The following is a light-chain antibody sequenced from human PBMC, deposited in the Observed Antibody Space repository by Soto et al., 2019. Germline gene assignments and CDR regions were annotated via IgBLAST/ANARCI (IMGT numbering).Light chain of an antibody. CDR3: CSYVGSSKV. CDR2: EVS. CDR1: SSDVGSYKF. J-gene: IGLJ3*02. V-gene: IGLV2-23*02. Sequence: QSALTQPASVSGSPGQSITISCTGTSSDVGSYKFVSWYQQHPGKAPKLMIFEVSKRPSGVSNRFSGSKSGNTASLTISGLQTDDEADYYCCSYVGSSKVFGGGTMLTVL.